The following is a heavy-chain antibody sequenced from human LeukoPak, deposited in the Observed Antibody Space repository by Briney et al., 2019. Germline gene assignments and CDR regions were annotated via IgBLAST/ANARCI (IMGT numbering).Heavy chain of an antibody. Sequence: PGGSLRLSCAASGFTFSSYDMHWVRQATGKGLEWVSAIGTAGDTYYPGSVKGRFTISRENAKNSLYLQMNSLRAGDTAVYYCARNSAPRLKQQPTDYYYYGMDVWGQGTTVTVSS. V-gene: IGHV3-13*04. CDR2: IGTAGDT. CDR1: GFTFSSYD. J-gene: IGHJ6*02. CDR3: ARNSAPRLKQQPTDYYYYGMDV. D-gene: IGHD6-13*01.